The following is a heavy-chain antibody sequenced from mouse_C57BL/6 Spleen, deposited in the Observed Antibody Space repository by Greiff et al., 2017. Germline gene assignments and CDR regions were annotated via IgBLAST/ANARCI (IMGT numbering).Heavy chain of an antibody. CDR3: ARSRDRSYFDY. V-gene: IGHV1-64*01. D-gene: IGHD3-3*01. J-gene: IGHJ2*01. CDR1: GYTFTSYW. CDR2: IHPKSGST. Sequence: QVQLQQPGAELVKPGASVKLSCKASGYTFTSYWMHWVKQRPGQGLEWIGMIHPKSGSTNYNEKFKSKATLTVDKSSSTAYMQLSSLTSEDSAVYYCARSRDRSYFDYWGQGTTLTVSS.